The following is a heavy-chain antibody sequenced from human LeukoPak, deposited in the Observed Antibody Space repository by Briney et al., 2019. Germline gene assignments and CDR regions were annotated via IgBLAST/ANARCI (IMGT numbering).Heavy chain of an antibody. D-gene: IGHD2/OR15-2a*01. CDR1: GFTFSTYA. Sequence: PGGSLRLSCAASGFTFSTYAMHWVHQAPGKGLEWVSFIFSSSTYIYYTDSVKGRFTISRDNARNSLYLQMDNLRAEDTGVYYCARDFYDGFALDYWGQGTLVTVSS. V-gene: IGHV3-21*03. CDR3: ARDFYDGFALDY. CDR2: IFSSSTYI. J-gene: IGHJ4*02.